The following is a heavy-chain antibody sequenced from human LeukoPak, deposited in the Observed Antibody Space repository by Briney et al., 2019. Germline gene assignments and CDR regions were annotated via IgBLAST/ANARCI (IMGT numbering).Heavy chain of an antibody. CDR1: GYTFTSYA. D-gene: IGHD5-24*01. CDR3: ARKRDGYKLRYYFDY. Sequence: ASVKVSCKASGYTFTSYAINWVRQATGQGLEWMGWMNPNSGNTGYAQKFQGRVTMTRNTSISTAYMELSSLRSEDTAVYYCARKRDGYKLRYYFDYWGQGTLVIISS. V-gene: IGHV1-8*01. J-gene: IGHJ4*02. CDR2: MNPNSGNT.